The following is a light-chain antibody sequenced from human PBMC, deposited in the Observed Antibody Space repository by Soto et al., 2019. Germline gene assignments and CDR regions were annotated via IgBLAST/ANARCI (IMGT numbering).Light chain of an antibody. CDR3: QQSYSIPWT. V-gene: IGKV1-39*01. J-gene: IGKJ1*01. CDR1: QSVSTN. CDR2: PAS. Sequence: DIQMTQSPSSLSASVGDSVTITCRASQSVSTNLNWYRQKPGKAPKLLIYPASSLQSGIPSRFSGSGSGTNFTLTISSLQPEDFATYYCQQSYSIPWTFGQGTKVDIK.